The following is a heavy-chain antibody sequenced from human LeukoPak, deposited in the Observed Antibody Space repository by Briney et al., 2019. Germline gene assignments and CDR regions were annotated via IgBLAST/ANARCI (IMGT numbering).Heavy chain of an antibody. CDR2: INHSGST. CDR3: ASEAGGSSSQLGY. Sequence: PSETLSLTCAVYGGSFSGYYWSWIRQPPGKGLEWIGEINHSGSTNYNPSLKSRVTISVDTSKNQFSLKLSSVTAADTAVYYCASEAGGSSSQLGYWGQGTLVTVSS. J-gene: IGHJ4*02. V-gene: IGHV4-34*01. CDR1: GGSFSGYY. D-gene: IGHD6-6*01.